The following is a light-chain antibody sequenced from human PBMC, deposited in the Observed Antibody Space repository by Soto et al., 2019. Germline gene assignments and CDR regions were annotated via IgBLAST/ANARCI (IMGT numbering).Light chain of an antibody. V-gene: IGKV3-11*02. CDR1: ESVVRY. Sequence: EIVLTQSPVTLSLSPGDTATLSCRASESVVRYLAWYQQKPGQAPRLLMYDTSKRATGFPARFSGSGYGRDVTRTISSLEPTDFAIYCCQQRSDWTRTFGGGTKVEI. J-gene: IGKJ4*01. CDR3: QQRSDWTRT. CDR2: DTS.